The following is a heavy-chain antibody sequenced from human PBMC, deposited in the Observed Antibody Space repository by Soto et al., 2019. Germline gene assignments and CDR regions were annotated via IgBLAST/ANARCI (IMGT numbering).Heavy chain of an antibody. Sequence: SVKVTCKDSGGTINSDAVSWARQAPGQGLAWMGGLSPILGTKHYAQKFQGRVTITADESTNTAYMELSSLRSDDTAVYYCARASGYVSGWYHDYWGQGTRVTVSS. V-gene: IGHV1-69*13. CDR1: GGTINSDA. D-gene: IGHD6-19*01. CDR2: LSPILGTK. J-gene: IGHJ4*02. CDR3: ARASGYVSGWYHDY.